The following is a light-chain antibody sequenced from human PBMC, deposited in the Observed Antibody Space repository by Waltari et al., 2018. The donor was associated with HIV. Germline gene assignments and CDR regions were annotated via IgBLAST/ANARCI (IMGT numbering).Light chain of an antibody. Sequence: QSALAQPASVSGSPGQSITIPCTGTSSDVGSYNYVSWYQHHPGKAPKLMVYEVTSRPSGVFNRFSGPKSGTTAALTISGLQAEDEADYYCSSFTASGTQVFGGGTKLTVL. CDR3: SSFTASGTQV. V-gene: IGLV2-14*01. CDR1: SSDVGSYNY. CDR2: EVT. J-gene: IGLJ3*02.